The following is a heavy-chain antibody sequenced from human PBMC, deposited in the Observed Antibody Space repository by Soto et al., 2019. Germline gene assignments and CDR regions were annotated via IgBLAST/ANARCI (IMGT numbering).Heavy chain of an antibody. CDR1: GGSISGRC. CDR3: AKSHYDSSGYYIIDH. Sequence: SETLSLTCTVSGGSISGRCWSWVRRSPGKGLEWIGYFCYTGSTNYNPSLKSRVTISVDRSKTQCSLKLTSVTAADTAVYYCAKSHYDSSGYYIIDHWGQGTLVTVSS. CDR2: FCYTGST. V-gene: IGHV4-59*01. J-gene: IGHJ5*02. D-gene: IGHD3-22*01.